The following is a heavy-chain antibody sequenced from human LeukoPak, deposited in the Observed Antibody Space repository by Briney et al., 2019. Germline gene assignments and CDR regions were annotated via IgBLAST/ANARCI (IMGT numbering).Heavy chain of an antibody. CDR1: GYTSTSYD. V-gene: IGHV1-8*01. CDR3: AKRGYSYDFHYYYYMDV. D-gene: IGHD5-18*01. CDR2: MNPNSGNT. Sequence: ASVKVSCKASGYTSTSYDINWVRQATGQGLEWMGWMNPNSGNTGYAQKFQGRVTMTRNTSISTAYMELSSLRSEDTAVYYCAKRGYSYDFHYYYYMDVWGKGTMVTVSS. J-gene: IGHJ6*03.